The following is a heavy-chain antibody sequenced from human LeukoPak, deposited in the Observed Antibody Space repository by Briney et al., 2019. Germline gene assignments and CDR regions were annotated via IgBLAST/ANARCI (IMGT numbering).Heavy chain of an antibody. CDR3: ARAEHYDFWSGAGNFDY. J-gene: IGHJ4*02. CDR1: GYTFTGYY. V-gene: IGHV1-2*02. CDR2: INPNSGGT. Sequence: GASVKVSCKASGYTFTGYYMHWVRQAPGQGLEWMGWINPNSGGTNYAQKFQGRVTMTRDTSISTAYMELSRLRSDDTAVYYCARAEHYDFWSGAGNFDYWGQGTLVTVSS. D-gene: IGHD3-3*01.